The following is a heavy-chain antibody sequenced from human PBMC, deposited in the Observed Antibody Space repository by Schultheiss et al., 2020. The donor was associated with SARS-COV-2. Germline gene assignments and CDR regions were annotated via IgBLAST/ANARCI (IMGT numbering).Heavy chain of an antibody. V-gene: IGHV4-30-4*01. CDR2: IYYSGNT. Sequence: LSLTCTVSGGYILRGGYYWNWIRQHPGKGLEWIGYIYYSGNTYYNPSLKSRVTISVDTSKNQFSLNLSSVTAADTAVYYCARVERSCSTSCQRWFDPWGQGTLVTVSS. CDR3: ARVERSCSTSCQRWFDP. D-gene: IGHD2-2*01. CDR1: GGYILRGGYY. J-gene: IGHJ5*02.